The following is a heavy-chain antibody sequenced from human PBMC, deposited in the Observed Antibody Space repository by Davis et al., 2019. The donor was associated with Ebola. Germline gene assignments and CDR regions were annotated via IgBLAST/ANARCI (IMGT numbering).Heavy chain of an antibody. CDR1: GDTFSSHS. J-gene: IGHJ4*02. V-gene: IGHV1-69*13. CDR3: ARDTAGTQRGFDY. CDR2: ITPIFGPT. D-gene: IGHD1-1*01. Sequence: SVKVSCKASGDTFSSHSIAWVRQAPGQGLEWMGGITPIFGPTNYAQRFQGRVTITADESTSTAYMELRGLKYDDTAVYYCARDTAGTQRGFDYWGQGTLVTVSS.